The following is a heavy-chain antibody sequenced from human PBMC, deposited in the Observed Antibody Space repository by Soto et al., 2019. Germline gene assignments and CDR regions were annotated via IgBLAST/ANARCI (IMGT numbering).Heavy chain of an antibody. J-gene: IGHJ6*02. CDR2: MTPKGETP. D-gene: IGHD3-3*01. Sequence: QVHLVQSGAEVKKPGASVKVSCTASGYDFNIYDIHWVRQSTGHGLEGMGWMTPKGETPGYAPTFQGRFTMTRDTSRSAVYRELSSLGSEDTAVYSCAPGGHGFWSGETYYYAMDVWGQGTTVTVSS. V-gene: IGHV1-8*01. CDR1: GYDFNIYD. CDR3: APGGHGFWSGETYYYAMDV.